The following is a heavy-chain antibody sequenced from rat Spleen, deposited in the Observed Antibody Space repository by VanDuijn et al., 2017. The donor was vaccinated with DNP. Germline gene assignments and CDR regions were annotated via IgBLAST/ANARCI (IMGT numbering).Heavy chain of an antibody. CDR3: TRDTTLAY. V-gene: IGHV5S13*01. J-gene: IGHJ2*01. Sequence: EVQLVESGGGLVQPGRSLKLSCAASGFTFSNYDMAWVRQAPTKGLEWVASISTSGGSTYYRDSVKGRFTVSRDNAKNTLYLQMNSLTSEDMATYYCTRDTTLAYWGQGVMVTVSS. CDR2: ISTSGGST. CDR1: GFTFSNYD. D-gene: IGHD1-4*01.